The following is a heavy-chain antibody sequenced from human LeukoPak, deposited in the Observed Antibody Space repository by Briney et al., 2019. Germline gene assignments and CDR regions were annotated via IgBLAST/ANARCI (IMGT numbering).Heavy chain of an antibody. Sequence: GASVKVSCKASGYTFTSYYMHWVRQAPGQGLEWMGIINPSGGSTSYAQKFQGRVTMTRDTSTSTVYMELSSLRSDDTAVYYCARPHHWGNDGFDIWGQGTMLTVSS. CDR1: GYTFTSYY. V-gene: IGHV1-46*01. J-gene: IGHJ3*02. CDR3: ARPHHWGNDGFDI. D-gene: IGHD3-16*01. CDR2: INPSGGST.